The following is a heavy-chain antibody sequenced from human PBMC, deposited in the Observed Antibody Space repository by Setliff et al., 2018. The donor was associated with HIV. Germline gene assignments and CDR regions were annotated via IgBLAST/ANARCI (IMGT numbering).Heavy chain of an antibody. CDR2: INHSGST. V-gene: IGHV4-34*01. CDR3: ARLGIAVVVFGFDP. D-gene: IGHD6-19*01. J-gene: IGHJ5*02. CDR1: GGSFSGYY. Sequence: SETLSLTCAVYGGSFSGYYWSWIRQPPGKGLEWIGEINHSGSTNYNPSLKSRVTISVDTSKNQFSLKLSSATAADTAVYYCARLGIAVVVFGFDPWGQGTLVTVSS.